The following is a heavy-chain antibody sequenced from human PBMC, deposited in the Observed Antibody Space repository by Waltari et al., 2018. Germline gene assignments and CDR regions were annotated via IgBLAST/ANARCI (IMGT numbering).Heavy chain of an antibody. CDR2: IYYSGST. CDR3: ASSTRYTAMVNFDY. CDR1: GGSISSKSYY. D-gene: IGHD5-18*01. V-gene: IGHV4-39*01. Sequence: QLQLQESGPGLVKPSETLSLTCPVSGGSISSKSYYWGWTRQPPGKGLEWIGSIYYSGSTYYNPSLKSRVTISVDTSKNQFSLKLSSVTAADTAVYYCASSTRYTAMVNFDYWGQGTLVTVSS. J-gene: IGHJ4*02.